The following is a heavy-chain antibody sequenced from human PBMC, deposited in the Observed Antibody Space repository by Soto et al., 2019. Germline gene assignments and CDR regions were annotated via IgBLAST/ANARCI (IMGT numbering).Heavy chain of an antibody. J-gene: IGHJ4*02. CDR2: INAGNGNT. CDR3: ARSAVSPFGGLIGPFDY. D-gene: IGHD3-16*02. Sequence: QGQLVQSGAEEKKPGASVKVSCKASGYTFTGYAMHWVRQAPGQRLEWMGWINAGNGNTKYSQKFQGRVTITRDTSASTAYMELSSLRSEYTAVYYCARSAVSPFGGLIGPFDYWGQGNLVTVSS. CDR1: GYTFTGYA. V-gene: IGHV1-3*05.